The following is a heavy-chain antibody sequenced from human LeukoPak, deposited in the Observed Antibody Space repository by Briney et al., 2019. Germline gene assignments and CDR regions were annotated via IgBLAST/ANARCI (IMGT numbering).Heavy chain of an antibody. D-gene: IGHD3-10*01. J-gene: IGHJ6*03. Sequence: GGSLRLSCAASGFTSSSYAMSWVRQAPGEGLEWVSAISGSGGSTYYADSVKGRFTISRDNSKNTLYLQMNSLRAEDTAVYYCAKGSGYYYYYMDVWGKGTTVTVSS. CDR2: ISGSGGST. CDR1: GFTSSSYA. V-gene: IGHV3-23*01. CDR3: AKGSGYYYYYMDV.